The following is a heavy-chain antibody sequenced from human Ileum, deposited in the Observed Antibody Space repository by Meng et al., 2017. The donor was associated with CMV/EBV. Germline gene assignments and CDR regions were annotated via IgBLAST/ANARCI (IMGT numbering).Heavy chain of an antibody. CDR2: IDPTSGGT. Sequence: AAGYTLTSYYRHWGRQDPGQGFEWMGCIDPTSGGTKSAQKFQGRVTMTRDTSISTTYMELRSLTSDDTAIYYCARDYRTGWAFEDPWGQGTLVTVSS. CDR1: GYTLTSYY. D-gene: IGHD6-19*01. J-gene: IGHJ5*02. V-gene: IGHV1-2*02. CDR3: ARDYRTGWAFEDP.